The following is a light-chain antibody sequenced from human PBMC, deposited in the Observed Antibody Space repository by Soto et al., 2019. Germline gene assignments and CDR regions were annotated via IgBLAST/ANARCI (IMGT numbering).Light chain of an antibody. J-gene: IGKJ4*01. CDR2: KAS. V-gene: IGKV1-39*01. CDR3: QQANSFPLT. Sequence: DIQMTQSPSTLSASVGDTVTITCRASQNIRAFLNWYQQKPGKAPNLLIYKASSLESGVPSRFSGSGSGTDFTLTISSLQPEDFATYYCQQANSFPLTFGGGTKVDIK. CDR1: QNIRAF.